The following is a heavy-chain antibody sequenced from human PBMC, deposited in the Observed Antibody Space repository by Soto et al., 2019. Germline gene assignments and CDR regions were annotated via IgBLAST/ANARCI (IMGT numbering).Heavy chain of an antibody. J-gene: IGHJ6*01. D-gene: IGHD2-15*01. CDR3: AKDPGRRYCVYSTCYYYYAVVV. Sequence: EVQLLESGGGLVQPGGSLRLSCAASGFTFSRCAMSCVRQAPAKGLEWVSVISGDGDTYYADSVKGRFTTSRDNSRDTLYLHRGRRRVEDTAVYYCAKDPGRRYCVYSTCYYYYAVVVWGQGTKVAV. CDR2: ISGDGDT. CDR1: GFTFSRCA. V-gene: IGHV3-23*01.